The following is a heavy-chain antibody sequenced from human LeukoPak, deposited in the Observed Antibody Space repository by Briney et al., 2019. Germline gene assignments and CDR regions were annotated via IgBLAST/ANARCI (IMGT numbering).Heavy chain of an antibody. Sequence: SETLSLTCTVSGGSISSYYWSWIRQPPGKGLEWIGYIYYSGSTNYNPSLKSRVTISVDTSKNQFSLKLSSVTAADTAVYYCARDENSGYDSHNYYYYYMDVWGKGTTVTVSS. CDR3: ARDENSGYDSHNYYYYYMDV. CDR1: GGSISSYY. V-gene: IGHV4-59*12. D-gene: IGHD5-12*01. J-gene: IGHJ6*03. CDR2: IYYSGST.